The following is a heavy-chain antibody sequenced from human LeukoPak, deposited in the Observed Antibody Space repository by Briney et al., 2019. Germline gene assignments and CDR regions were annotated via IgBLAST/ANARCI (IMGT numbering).Heavy chain of an antibody. CDR3: ARSTRIMITFGHPGSFDY. D-gene: IGHD3-16*01. CDR2: IYFSGST. Sequence: SETLSLTCTVSGGSISSYYWSWIRQRPRKGLGWIGYIYFSGSTNYNPSLKSRVTISVDTSKNQFSLKLSSVTAADTAVYYCARSTRIMITFGHPGSFDYWGQGTLVTVSS. J-gene: IGHJ4*02. V-gene: IGHV4-59*01. CDR1: GGSISSYY.